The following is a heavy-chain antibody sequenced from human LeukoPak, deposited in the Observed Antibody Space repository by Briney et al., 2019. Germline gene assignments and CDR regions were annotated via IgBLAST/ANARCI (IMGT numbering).Heavy chain of an antibody. V-gene: IGHV4-34*01. CDR3: ARYSNYVSYNWFDP. D-gene: IGHD4-11*01. J-gene: IGHJ5*02. Sequence: SETLSLTCAVYGGSFSGYYWSWIRQPPGKGLEWIGEINHSGSTNHNPSLKSRVTISVDTSKNQFSLKLSSVTAADTAVYYCARYSNYVSYNWFDPWGQGTLVTVSS. CDR1: GGSFSGYY. CDR2: INHSGST.